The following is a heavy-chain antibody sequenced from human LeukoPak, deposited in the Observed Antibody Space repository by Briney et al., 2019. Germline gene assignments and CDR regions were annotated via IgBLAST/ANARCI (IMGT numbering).Heavy chain of an antibody. CDR1: GGSISSSSYY. V-gene: IGHV4-31*03. Sequence: PSETLSLTCTVSGGSISSSSYYWGWIRQPPGKGLEWIGYIYYSGSTYYNPSLKSRVTISVDTSKNQFSLKLSSVTAADTAVYYCARYYYDSSGYYWGHYFDYWGQGTLVTVSS. D-gene: IGHD3-22*01. J-gene: IGHJ4*02. CDR2: IYYSGST. CDR3: ARYYYDSSGYYWGHYFDY.